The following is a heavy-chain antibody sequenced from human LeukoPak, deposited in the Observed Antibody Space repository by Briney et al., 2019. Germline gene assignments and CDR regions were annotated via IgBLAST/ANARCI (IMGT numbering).Heavy chain of an antibody. CDR2: INPNSGGT. J-gene: IGHJ4*02. D-gene: IGHD2-15*01. CDR3: ARNLRWCGGSCYRY. CDR1: GYTFTGYY. V-gene: IGHV1-2*02. Sequence: ASVTVSCKASGYTFTGYYMHWVRQAPGQGLEWMGWINPNSGGTNYAQKFQGRVTMTRDTSISTAYMELSRLRSDDTAVYYCARNLRWCGGSCYRYWGQGTLVTVSS.